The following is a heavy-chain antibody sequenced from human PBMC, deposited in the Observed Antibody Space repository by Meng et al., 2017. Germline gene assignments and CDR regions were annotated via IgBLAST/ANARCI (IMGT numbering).Heavy chain of an antibody. CDR1: GGSISSGSYY. Sequence: SETLSLTCTVSGGSISSGSYYWSWIRQPAGKGLEWIGRIYTSGSTNYNPSLKSRVTISVDTSKNQFSLKLSSVTAADTAVYYCARDFTRITMVRGVYVYYYYGMDVWGQGTTVTGSS. V-gene: IGHV4-61*02. CDR2: IYTSGST. CDR3: ARDFTRITMVRGVYVYYYYGMDV. D-gene: IGHD3-10*01. J-gene: IGHJ6*02.